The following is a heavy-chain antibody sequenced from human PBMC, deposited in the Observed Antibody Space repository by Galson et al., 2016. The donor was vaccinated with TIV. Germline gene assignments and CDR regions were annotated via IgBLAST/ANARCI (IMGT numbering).Heavy chain of an antibody. D-gene: IGHD2-2*01. V-gene: IGHV3-33*02. Sequence: SLRLSCAASGFTFSSHGMHWVRQAPGRGLEWVAFIRDDERNVYYADSARGRFTISRDNSKSTLLLQMNSLRAEDTAVYFCARERLVVERAYYYFSGMDVWGQGTTVTVSS. J-gene: IGHJ6*02. CDR2: IRDDERNV. CDR3: ARERLVVERAYYYFSGMDV. CDR1: GFTFSSHG.